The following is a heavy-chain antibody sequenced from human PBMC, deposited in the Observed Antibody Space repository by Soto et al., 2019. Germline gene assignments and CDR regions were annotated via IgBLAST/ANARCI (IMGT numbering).Heavy chain of an antibody. CDR2: IHGGGNSA. Sequence: GGSLRLSCAASGFTFSGYAMSWVRQAPGKGLEWVSVIHGGGNSAYYADSVKGRFTISRDNSKNTLYLQMSSLRGEDTAVYYCARGIKYGDYSRWFDPWGPGTLVTVSS. CDR1: GFTFSGYA. D-gene: IGHD4-17*01. V-gene: IGHV3-23*01. CDR3: ARGIKYGDYSRWFDP. J-gene: IGHJ5*02.